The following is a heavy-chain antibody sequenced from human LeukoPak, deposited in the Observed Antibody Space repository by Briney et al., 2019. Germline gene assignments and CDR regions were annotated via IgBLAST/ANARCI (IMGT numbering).Heavy chain of an antibody. J-gene: IGHJ3*02. D-gene: IGHD4-23*01. CDR2: ITTTSSYI. CDR3: VRLTHGGKGAFDI. CDR1: GFTFSSYT. Sequence: GGSLRLSCAASGFTFSSYTMNWVRQAPGKGLEWVSSITTTSSYIYYADSVKGRFTISRDNAKSSLFLQMNSLRAEDTAVYYCVRLTHGGKGAFDIWGQGTMVPVSS. V-gene: IGHV3-21*04.